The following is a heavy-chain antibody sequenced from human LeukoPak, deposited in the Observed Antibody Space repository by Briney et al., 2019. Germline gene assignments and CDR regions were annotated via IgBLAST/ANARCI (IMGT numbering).Heavy chain of an antibody. CDR3: STGPRSLPY. Sequence: GGSLRLSCAASGFTFDDYAMHWVRQAPGKGLEWVSLISWDGGSTYYADSVKGRFTISRDNAKNSLYLQMNSLRPEDTALYYCSTGPRSLPYWGPGTLVTVSS. J-gene: IGHJ4*01. CDR2: ISWDGGST. V-gene: IGHV3-43D*03. CDR1: GFTFDDYA. D-gene: IGHD4-23*01.